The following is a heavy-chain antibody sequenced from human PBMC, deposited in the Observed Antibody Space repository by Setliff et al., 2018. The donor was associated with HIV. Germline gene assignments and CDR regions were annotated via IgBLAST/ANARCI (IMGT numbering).Heavy chain of an antibody. CDR1: GGSISSGGYY. CDR2: ISCSGST. D-gene: IGHD2-15*01. V-gene: IGHV4-31*03. Sequence: SGTLSLTCTVSGGSISSGGYYWSWIRQHPGKGLEWIGYISCSGSTYYNPSLKSRVTISVDTSKNLFSLNLTSVTAADTAVYYCARDLGYCSGGSCYWYYWGQGTLVTVSS. CDR3: ARDLGYCSGGSCYWYY. J-gene: IGHJ4*02.